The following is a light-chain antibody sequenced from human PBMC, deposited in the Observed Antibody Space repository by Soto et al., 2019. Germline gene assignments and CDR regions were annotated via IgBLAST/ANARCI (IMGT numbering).Light chain of an antibody. CDR3: QQYGSSPIT. V-gene: IGKV3-20*01. J-gene: IGKJ5*01. CDR2: DAS. CDR1: QSISQS. Sequence: EVVLTQSPGTLSLSPGERATLSCRASQSISQSLAWYQQRPGQSPRLLIYDASRRATGIPDRFSGSGSGTDFTLTISRLEPEDFAVYYCQQYGSSPITFGQGTRLEIK.